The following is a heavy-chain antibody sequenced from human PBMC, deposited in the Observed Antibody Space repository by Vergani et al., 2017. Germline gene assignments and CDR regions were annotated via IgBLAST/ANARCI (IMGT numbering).Heavy chain of an antibody. CDR3: AKNPGISTTRHYYAMDV. Sequence: VQLVESGGGLVKPGGSLRLSCAASGFKFSDHYMSWIRQAPGKGLEWVSHISTGASTLSYTDSVTGRFTVSRDNDNNSLTLDMTTLRVEYTAVYYCAKNPGISTTRHYYAMDVWGQGTTVTVSS. CDR2: ISTGASTL. J-gene: IGHJ6*02. V-gene: IGHV3-11*04. CDR1: GFKFSDHY. D-gene: IGHD1-1*01.